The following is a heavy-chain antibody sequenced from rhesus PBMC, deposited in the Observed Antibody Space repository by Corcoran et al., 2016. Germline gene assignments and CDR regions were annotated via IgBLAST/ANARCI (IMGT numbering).Heavy chain of an antibody. V-gene: IGHV3-100*02. Sequence: DVQLVESGGGLVKPGESLRLSCLVSGFTFSSYEMHWVRQVPGKGLEWVSVISESGGTTYYADSVKGRFTISRDNAKNSLFLQMNSLRAEDTAVYYCTRGRTNSRFDVWGPGVLVTVSS. D-gene: IGHD1-14*01. CDR3: TRGRTNSRFDV. J-gene: IGHJ5-1*01. CDR2: ISESGGTT. CDR1: GFTFSSYE.